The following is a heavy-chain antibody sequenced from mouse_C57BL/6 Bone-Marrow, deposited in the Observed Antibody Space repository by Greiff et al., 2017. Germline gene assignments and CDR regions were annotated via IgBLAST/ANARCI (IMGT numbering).Heavy chain of an antibody. Sequence: VQLQQSGAELVRPGASVKLSCTASGFNIKDDYIHWVKQRPEQGLEWIGWIDPEIGDTEYASKFQGKATITSDTSSNTAYLQLRSLTSEDTAVYYCSSFGGTSFDFWGQGTPLTVAS. V-gene: IGHV14-4*01. CDR2: IDPEIGDT. J-gene: IGHJ2*01. CDR1: GFNIKDDY. D-gene: IGHD1-1*02. CDR3: SSFGGTSFDF.